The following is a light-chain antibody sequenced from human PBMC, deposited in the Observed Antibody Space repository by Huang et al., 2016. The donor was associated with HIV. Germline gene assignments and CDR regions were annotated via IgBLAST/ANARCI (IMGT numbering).Light chain of an antibody. V-gene: IGKV3-20*01. CDR2: GVS. J-gene: IGKJ1*01. CDR1: QSVSSGY. CDR3: QQYDSSPGT. Sequence: EIVLTQSPGTLSLSPGERATLSCRASQSVSSGYLAWYQKRPGQAHRLLIFGVSTRATGIPDRFSGSGSGTDFTLTIRRLEPEDFAVYYCQQYDSSPGTFGQGTKVEIK.